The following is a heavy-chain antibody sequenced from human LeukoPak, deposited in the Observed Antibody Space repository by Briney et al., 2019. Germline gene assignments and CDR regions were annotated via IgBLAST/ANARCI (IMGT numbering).Heavy chain of an antibody. J-gene: IGHJ4*02. V-gene: IGHV3-43*02. Sequence: GGSLRLSCAASGFTFDDYAMHWVRQAPGKGLEWVSLISADVDGTHYADSARGRFTISRDNSKNSLYLQMNSLRPEDTALYYCAKDMTYASGWGIDSWGQGTLVTVSS. D-gene: IGHD6-19*01. CDR1: GFTFDDYA. CDR2: ISADVDGT. CDR3: AKDMTYASGWGIDS.